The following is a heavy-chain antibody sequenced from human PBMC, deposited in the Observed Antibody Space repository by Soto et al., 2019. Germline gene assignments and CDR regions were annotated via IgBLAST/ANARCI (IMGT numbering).Heavy chain of an antibody. Sequence: QVQLVQSGAEVKKPRASVKVSCKASGYTFTSYYMHWVRQAPGQGLEWMGWINPDSGVTYYPHKFQDRVSMTRDTSISTAYMELSRLTSDDTALYYCARDRGVRDVWGQGTTVIVSS. CDR3: ARDRGVRDV. D-gene: IGHD2-8*01. J-gene: IGHJ6*02. V-gene: IGHV1-2*02. CDR2: INPDSGVT. CDR1: GYTFTSYY.